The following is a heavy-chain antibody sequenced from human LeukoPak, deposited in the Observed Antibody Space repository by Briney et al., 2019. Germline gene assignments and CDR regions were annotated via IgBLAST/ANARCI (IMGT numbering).Heavy chain of an antibody. Sequence: SETLSLICTVSGGSIGTYYWSWIRQPPGKGLEWIGYIYYSGSTNYSPSLKSRVTILVDTSKNQFSLKLSSVTAADTAVYYCARVDGSYYDYWGQGTLVTVSS. D-gene: IGHD1-26*01. CDR3: ARVDGSYYDY. CDR1: GGSIGTYY. CDR2: IYYSGST. V-gene: IGHV4-59*01. J-gene: IGHJ4*02.